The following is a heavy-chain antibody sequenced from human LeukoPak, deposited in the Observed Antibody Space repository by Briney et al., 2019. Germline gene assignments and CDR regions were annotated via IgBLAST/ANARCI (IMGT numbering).Heavy chain of an antibody. Sequence: SETLSLTCTVSGGSISSYYWSWIRQPPGKGLEWIGYIYYSGSTNYNPSLKSRVTISVDTSKNQSSLKLSSVTAADTAVYYCASSYVGDAFDIWGQGTMVTVSS. CDR3: ASSYVGDAFDI. CDR2: IYYSGST. V-gene: IGHV4-59*01. CDR1: GGSISSYY. D-gene: IGHD3-16*01. J-gene: IGHJ3*02.